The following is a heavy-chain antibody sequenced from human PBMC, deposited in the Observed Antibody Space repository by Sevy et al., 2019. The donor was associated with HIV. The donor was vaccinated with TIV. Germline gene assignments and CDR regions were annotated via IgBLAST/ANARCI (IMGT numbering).Heavy chain of an antibody. CDR2: ISFDGSVK. CDR1: GFTFSDHG. D-gene: IGHD3-10*01. Sequence: GGSLRLSCEASGFTFSDHGMNWVRQAPGKGLEWVALISFDGSVKYYADSVKGRFTISRDNSKNTLYLQTTGLRVEDTAVYYCAREYSGGGYGLDAWGQGTTVTVSS. V-gene: IGHV3-30*03. J-gene: IGHJ6*02. CDR3: AREYSGGGYGLDA.